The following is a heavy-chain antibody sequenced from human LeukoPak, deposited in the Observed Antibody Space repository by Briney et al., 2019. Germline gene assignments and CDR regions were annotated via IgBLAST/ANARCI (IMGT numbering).Heavy chain of an antibody. CDR1: GFTFSSYS. Sequence: GGSLRLSCAASGFTFSSYSMNWVRQAPGKGLEWVSSISSSSSYIYYADSVKGRFTISRDNAKNSLYLQMNSLRAEDTAVYYCARGTVAGTIEIGYWGQGTLVSVSS. J-gene: IGHJ1*01. CDR2: ISSSSSYI. V-gene: IGHV3-21*01. CDR3: ARGTVAGTIEIGY. D-gene: IGHD6-19*01.